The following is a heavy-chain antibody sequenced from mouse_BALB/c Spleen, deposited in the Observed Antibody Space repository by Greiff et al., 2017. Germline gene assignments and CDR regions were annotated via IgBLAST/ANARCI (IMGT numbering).Heavy chain of an antibody. Sequence: EVNVVESGGGLVKPGGSLKLSCAASGFTFSSYAMSWVRQTPEKRLEWVASISSGGSTYYPDSVKGRFTISRDNARNILYLQMSSLRSEDTAMYYCARGHYRYDYFDYWGQGTTLTVSS. CDR3: ARGHYRYDYFDY. J-gene: IGHJ2*01. CDR2: ISSGGST. V-gene: IGHV5-6-5*01. CDR1: GFTFSSYA. D-gene: IGHD2-14*01.